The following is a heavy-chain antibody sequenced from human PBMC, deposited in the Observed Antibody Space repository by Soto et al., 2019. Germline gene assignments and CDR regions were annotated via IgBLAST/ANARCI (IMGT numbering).Heavy chain of an antibody. V-gene: IGHV1-46*01. CDR2: INPSGGST. J-gene: IGHJ4*02. Sequence: ASVKVSCKASGNSFTTYYMHWVRQAPGQGLEWMGIINPSGGSTTYAQKFQGRVTMTRDTSTSKFHMELSSLTSEDKAVYYCAGLYHYDSSGYYDYWGQRTLVPVSP. CDR3: AGLYHYDSSGYYDY. D-gene: IGHD3-22*01. CDR1: GNSFTTYY.